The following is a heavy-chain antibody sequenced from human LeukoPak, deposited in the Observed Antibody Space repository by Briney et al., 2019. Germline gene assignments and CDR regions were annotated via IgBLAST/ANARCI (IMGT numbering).Heavy chain of an antibody. Sequence: SGTLSLTCAVSGGSISSSNWWSWVRQPPGKGLEWIGEIYHSGSTNYNPPLKSRVTISVDTSKNQFSLKLSSVTAADTAVYYCARGCSGGSCYYYYYGMDVWGQGTTVTVSS. CDR2: IYHSGST. CDR3: ARGCSGGSCYYYYYGMDV. CDR1: GGSISSSNW. D-gene: IGHD2-15*01. J-gene: IGHJ6*02. V-gene: IGHV4-4*02.